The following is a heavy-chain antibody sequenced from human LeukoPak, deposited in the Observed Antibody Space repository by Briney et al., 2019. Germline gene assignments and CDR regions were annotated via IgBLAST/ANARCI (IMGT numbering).Heavy chain of an antibody. V-gene: IGHV3-48*03. CDR2: ISSSGRTM. D-gene: IGHD4-23*01. Sequence: GGSLRLSCEASGFIFSSYEMNWGRQAPGKGLEWVSFISSSGRTMYYADSMKGRFTVSRDNAKNSVYLQMNSLRAEDTAVYYCATGLSENLRWYFGYWGQGTLVTVSS. CDR1: GFIFSSYE. CDR3: ATGLSENLRWYFGY. J-gene: IGHJ4*02.